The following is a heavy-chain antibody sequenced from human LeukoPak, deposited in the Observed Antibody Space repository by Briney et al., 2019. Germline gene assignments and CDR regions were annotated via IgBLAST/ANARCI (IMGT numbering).Heavy chain of an antibody. J-gene: IGHJ6*02. CDR1: GGTFSSYA. D-gene: IGHD3-3*01. CDR2: IIPIFGTA. Sequence: ASVKVSCKASGGTFSSYAISWVRQAPGQGLEWMGGIIPIFGTANYAQKFQGRVTITADESTSTAYMELSSLRSEDTAVYYCAREYGDFWSGYSLRSYGMDVWGQGTTVTVSS. V-gene: IGHV1-69*13. CDR3: AREYGDFWSGYSLRSYGMDV.